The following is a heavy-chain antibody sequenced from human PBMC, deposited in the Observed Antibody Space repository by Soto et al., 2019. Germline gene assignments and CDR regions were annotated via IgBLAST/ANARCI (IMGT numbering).Heavy chain of an antibody. Sequence: ASVKVSCKASGYTFTSYGISWVRQAPGQGLEWMGWINPNSGGTNYAQKFQGRVTMTRDTSISTAYMELSRLRSDDTAVYYCARGLIWFGGALDVWGQGTTVTVSS. V-gene: IGHV1-2*02. CDR3: ARGLIWFGGALDV. J-gene: IGHJ6*02. CDR1: GYTFTSYG. D-gene: IGHD3-10*01. CDR2: INPNSGGT.